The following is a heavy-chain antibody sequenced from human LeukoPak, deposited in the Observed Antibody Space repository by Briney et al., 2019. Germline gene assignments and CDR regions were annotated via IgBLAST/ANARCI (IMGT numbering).Heavy chain of an antibody. CDR1: GFTFGDYA. J-gene: IGHJ4*02. CDR3: AKDFLVGYRYSYGTEPFDY. Sequence: PGGSLRLSCTASGFTFGDYAMSWFRQAPGKGLEWVGFIRSKAYGGTTEYAASVKGRFTISRDDSKSIAYLQMNSLKTEDTAVYYCAKDFLVGYRYSYGTEPFDYWGQGTLVTVSS. V-gene: IGHV3-49*03. D-gene: IGHD5-18*01. CDR2: IRSKAYGGTT.